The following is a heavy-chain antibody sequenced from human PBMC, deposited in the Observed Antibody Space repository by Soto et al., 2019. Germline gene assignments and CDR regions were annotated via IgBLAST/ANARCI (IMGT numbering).Heavy chain of an antibody. J-gene: IGHJ4*02. CDR3: ARDQAYYYDSSGYYSPWDFDY. Sequence: VASVKVSCKASGYTFTSYGISWVRQAPGQGLEWMGWISAYNGNTNYAQKLQGRVTMTTDTSTSTAYMELRSLRSDDTAVYYCARDQAYYYDSSGYYSPWDFDYWGQGTLVTVS. CDR2: ISAYNGNT. V-gene: IGHV1-18*04. D-gene: IGHD3-22*01. CDR1: GYTFTSYG.